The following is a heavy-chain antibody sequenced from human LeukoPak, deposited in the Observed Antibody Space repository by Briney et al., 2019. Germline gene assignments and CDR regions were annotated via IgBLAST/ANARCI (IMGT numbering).Heavy chain of an antibody. CDR1: GLAFSAYK. D-gene: IGHD2-15*01. Sequence: GGSLRLSCAASGLAFSAYKMHWVRQAPKGLVWVSRISTDGYTTDYADFVQGRFTASRDNTKNTWSLEMNSLRAEDTAVYYCVVGGSPGYWGQGTLVTVSS. CDR3: VVGGSPGY. J-gene: IGHJ4*02. CDR2: ISTDGYTT. V-gene: IGHV3-74*01.